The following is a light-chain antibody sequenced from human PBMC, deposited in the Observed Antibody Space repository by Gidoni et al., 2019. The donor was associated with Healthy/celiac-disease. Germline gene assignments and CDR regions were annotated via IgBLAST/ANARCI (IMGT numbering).Light chain of an antibody. J-gene: IGKJ2*01. Sequence: IVMTQSPATLSVSPGERATLSCRASQSVSRNLAGYQQKPGQAPRLLIYGAATRATGIPARCSGSGSGTEFTLTISSRQSEDFAVYYCQQYNNWPPDTFGQGTKLEIK. CDR2: GAA. CDR1: QSVSRN. V-gene: IGKV3-15*01. CDR3: QQYNNWPPDT.